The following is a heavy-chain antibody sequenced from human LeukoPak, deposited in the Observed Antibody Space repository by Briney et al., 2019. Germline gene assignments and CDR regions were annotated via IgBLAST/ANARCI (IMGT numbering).Heavy chain of an antibody. J-gene: IGHJ4*02. CDR3: AKESDSGYHSEGPKN. D-gene: IGHD5-12*01. Sequence: PGGSLRLSCAASGFVLSDYDMHWVRQAPGKGLEWVAFVRNDGSNEYYVGSVKGRFTISRDKSKNTLYLQMNSLRVEDTAVYSCAKESDSGYHSEGPKNWGLGTLVTVSS. CDR2: VRNDGSNE. V-gene: IGHV3-30*02. CDR1: GFVLSDYD.